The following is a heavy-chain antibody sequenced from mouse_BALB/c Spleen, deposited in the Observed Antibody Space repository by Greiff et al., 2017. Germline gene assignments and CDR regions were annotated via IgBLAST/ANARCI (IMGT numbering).Heavy chain of an antibody. V-gene: IGHV8-8*01. D-gene: IGHD1-2*01. CDR2: IWWDDDK. CDR1: GFSLSTSGMG. CDR3: ARSFTAAPLYAMDY. Sequence: QVTLKVSGPGILQPSQTLSLTCSFSGFSLSTSGMGVGWIRQPSGKGLEWLAHIWWDDDKRYNPALKSRLTITKDTSSNQVFLKIASVDTADTATYYCARSFTAAPLYAMDYWGQGTSVTVSS. J-gene: IGHJ4*01.